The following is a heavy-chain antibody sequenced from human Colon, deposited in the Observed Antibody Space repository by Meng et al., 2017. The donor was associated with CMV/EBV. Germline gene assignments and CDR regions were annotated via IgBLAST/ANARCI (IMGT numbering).Heavy chain of an antibody. D-gene: IGHD5-18*01. Sequence: GESLKISCAASGFDFSDYYMTWVRQAPGKGLEWISYISTSGSPIYYADSVKGRFTISRDNAKTSLYLHMNRLTAEDTGVYYCVGSRVRYIFDHWGQGTPVTVSS. V-gene: IGHV3-11*01. CDR1: GFDFSDYY. J-gene: IGHJ4*02. CDR2: ISTSGSPI. CDR3: VGSRVRYIFDH.